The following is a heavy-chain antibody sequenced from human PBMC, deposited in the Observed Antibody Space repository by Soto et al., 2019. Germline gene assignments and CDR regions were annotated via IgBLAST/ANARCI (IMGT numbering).Heavy chain of an antibody. V-gene: IGHV4-39*01. CDR3: ARHEGYCSSTSCHPPFDP. Sequence: SETLSLTCTVSGGSISSSSYYWGWIRQPPGKGLEWIGSIYYSGSTYYNPSLKSRVTISVDTSKNQFSPKLSSVTAADTAVYYCARHEGYCSSTSCHPPFDPWGQGTLVTVSS. D-gene: IGHD2-2*01. J-gene: IGHJ5*02. CDR1: GGSISSSSYY. CDR2: IYYSGST.